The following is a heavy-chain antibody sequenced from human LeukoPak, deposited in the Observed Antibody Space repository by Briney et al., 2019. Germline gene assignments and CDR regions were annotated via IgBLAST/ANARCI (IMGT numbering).Heavy chain of an antibody. CDR1: GYTLTELS. D-gene: IGHD1-1*01. J-gene: IGHJ6*04. V-gene: IGHV1-24*01. Sequence: ASVKVSCKVSGYTLTELSMHWVRQAPGKGLEWMGGFDPEDGETIYAQKFQGRVTMTEDTSTDTAYMELSSLGSEDTAVYYCATGWNDGYYYYGMDVWGKGTTVTVSS. CDR2: FDPEDGET. CDR3: ATGWNDGYYYYGMDV.